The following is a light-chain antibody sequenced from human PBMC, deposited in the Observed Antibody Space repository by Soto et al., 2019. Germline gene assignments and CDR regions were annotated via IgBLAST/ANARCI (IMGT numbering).Light chain of an antibody. CDR2: STS. CDR1: IGAVTSDSY. CDR3: LLYFGSSQI. V-gene: IGLV7-43*01. J-gene: IGLJ2*01. Sequence: QAVVTQEPSLTVSPGGTVTLTCASSIGAVTSDSYPNWVQQKPGQAPRALIYSTSNSHSWTPARFSGSLLGGKAALTLSGVQPEDEAEYYCLLYFGSSQIFGGGTQLTVL.